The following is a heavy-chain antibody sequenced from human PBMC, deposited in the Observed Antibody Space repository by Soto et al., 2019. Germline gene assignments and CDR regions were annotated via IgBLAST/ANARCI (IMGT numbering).Heavy chain of an antibody. CDR2: INHSGST. J-gene: IGHJ5*02. D-gene: IGHD3-10*01. Sequence: QVQLQQWGGGLLKPSETLSLTCAVYGGSFSGYYWSWIRQPPGKGLEWIGEINHSGSTNYNPSLKSRVTISVDTSKNQFSLKRSSVTAADTAVYYCARARRSSMVRGINWFDPWGQGTLVTVSS. CDR3: ARARRSSMVRGINWFDP. V-gene: IGHV4-34*01. CDR1: GGSFSGYY.